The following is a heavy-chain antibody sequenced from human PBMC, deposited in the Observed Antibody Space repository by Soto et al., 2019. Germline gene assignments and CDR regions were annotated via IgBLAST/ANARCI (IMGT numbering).Heavy chain of an antibody. CDR1: GGSMSEYF. D-gene: IGHD3-10*01. CDR2: IYYLGST. Sequence: SETLSLTCSVSGGSMSEYFWSWIRQSPGKGLEWIGYIYYLGSTDYNPSLKSRVTISVDTSKRQFSLRLTSVTAADTAVYYCARDGYDGSGSPYPAYWGPGTQVT. J-gene: IGHJ4*02. V-gene: IGHV4-59*01. CDR3: ARDGYDGSGSPYPAY.